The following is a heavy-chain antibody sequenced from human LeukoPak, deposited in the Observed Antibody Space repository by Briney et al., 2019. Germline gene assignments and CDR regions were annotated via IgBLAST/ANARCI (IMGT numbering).Heavy chain of an antibody. V-gene: IGHV3-30*12. CDR2: FTFDGNDI. J-gene: IGHJ3*02. CDR3: ARERDAFDI. CDR1: GFTFRRYA. Sequence: GGSLRLSCTASGFTFRRYAMHWVRQAPGKGLEWVAVFTFDGNDIYYADSVEGRFTISRDNSKNTLYLQMNGLRVEDTAVYYCARERDAFDIWGQGTMVTVSS.